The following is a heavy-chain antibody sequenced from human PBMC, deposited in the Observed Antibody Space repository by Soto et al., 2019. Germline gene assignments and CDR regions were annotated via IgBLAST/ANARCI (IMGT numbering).Heavy chain of an antibody. CDR2: VSHDGRNT. D-gene: IGHD6-19*01. V-gene: IGHV3-30*03. J-gene: IGHJ4*02. CDR3: ARGGRQWLVTSDFNY. CDR1: GFTFSDYA. Sequence: VQLVESGGGVVQPGRSLRLSCAASGFTFSDYAMHWVRQAPGKGLEWVAVVSHDGRNTHYADSVKGRFTISRDSSKNTVALAMTSLRAGDTAVYSCARGGRQWLVTSDFNYWGQGALVTVSS.